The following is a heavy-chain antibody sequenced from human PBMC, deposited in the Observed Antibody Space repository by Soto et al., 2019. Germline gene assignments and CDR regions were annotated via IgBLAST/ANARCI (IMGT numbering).Heavy chain of an antibody. CDR1: GGSISNHY. CDR3: TRANWYSEY. Sequence: PSETLSLTCTVSGGSISNHYWSWIRQPPGKGLEWIGYIYHNGNTNYNPPLKSRVTMSVDTSKNQISLKLSSVTAADTAVYYCTRANWYSEYWGQGTLVTVSS. V-gene: IGHV4-59*11. D-gene: IGHD7-27*01. J-gene: IGHJ4*02. CDR2: IYHNGNT.